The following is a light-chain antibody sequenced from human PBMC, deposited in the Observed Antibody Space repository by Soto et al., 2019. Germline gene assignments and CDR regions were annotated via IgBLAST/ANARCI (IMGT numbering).Light chain of an antibody. Sequence: QSVLTQPASGSGSPGQSITISCTGTSSDVGGYNYVPWYQQHPVKAPELVSYDVTNRPSGVSYRFSGSKSGNTASLTISGLQSEDETDYYCSSYTSSSTPYVFATGTKLTVL. J-gene: IGLJ1*01. CDR1: SSDVGGYNY. CDR3: SSYTSSSTPYV. V-gene: IGLV2-14*01. CDR2: DVT.